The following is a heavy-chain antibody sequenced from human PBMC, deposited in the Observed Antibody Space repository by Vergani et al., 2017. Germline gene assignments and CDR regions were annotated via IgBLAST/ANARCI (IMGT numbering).Heavy chain of an antibody. CDR3: ARVDTQVPATSHFYYMDV. D-gene: IGHD6-25*01. Sequence: QLQLQESGPGLVKPSSTLSLTCSVSGASIRSSNYYWGWFRQPPGKGLEWIASIYYSGSTYYNPSLKIRVTISVDTSKNQFSLKLSSVTAADTAVYYCARVDTQVPATSHFYYMDVWGKGNTVVVSS. CDR1: GASIRSSNYY. V-gene: IGHV4-39*01. J-gene: IGHJ6*03. CDR2: IYYSGST.